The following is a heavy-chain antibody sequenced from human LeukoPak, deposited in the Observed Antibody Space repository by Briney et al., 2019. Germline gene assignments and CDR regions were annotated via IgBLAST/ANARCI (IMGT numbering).Heavy chain of an antibody. Sequence: PGGSLRLSCAASGFTFSSYGMSWVRQTPQKGLECVSVISGSGGDTYYANSVKGRFTISRDNSKNTLYLQMNSLRAEDTAVYYCVKDLGTVTIGLLGYWGQGTLVTVSS. CDR1: GFTFSSYG. V-gene: IGHV3-23*01. CDR2: ISGSGGDT. CDR3: VKDLGTVTIGLLGY. D-gene: IGHD4-17*01. J-gene: IGHJ4*02.